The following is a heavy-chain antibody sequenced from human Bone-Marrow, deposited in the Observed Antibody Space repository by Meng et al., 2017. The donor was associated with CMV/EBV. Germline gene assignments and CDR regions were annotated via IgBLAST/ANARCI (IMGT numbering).Heavy chain of an antibody. D-gene: IGHD3-10*01. CDR2: IYSGGST. Sequence: GESLKISCAASGFTVSSNYMGWVRQAPGKGLEWVSVIYSGGSTYYADSVKGRFTISRDNSKNTLYLQMNSLRAEDTAVYYCAAGVLWFGAGDYWGQGTLVTVSS. J-gene: IGHJ4*02. CDR3: AAGVLWFGAGDY. V-gene: IGHV3-66*02. CDR1: GFTVSSNY.